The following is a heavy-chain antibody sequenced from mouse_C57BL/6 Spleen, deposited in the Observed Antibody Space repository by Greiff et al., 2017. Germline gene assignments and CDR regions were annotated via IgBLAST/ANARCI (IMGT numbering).Heavy chain of an antibody. CDR3: ARTGGSSSGFAY. V-gene: IGHV1-69*01. D-gene: IGHD1-1*01. CDR1: GYTFTSYW. Sequence: QVQLQQPGAELVMPGASVKLSCKASGYTFTSYWMHWVKQRPGQGLEGIGEIDPSDSYTNYNQKFKGKSTLTVDKSSSTAYMQLSSLTSEDSAVYYCARTGGSSSGFAYWGQGTLVTVSA. J-gene: IGHJ3*01. CDR2: IDPSDSYT.